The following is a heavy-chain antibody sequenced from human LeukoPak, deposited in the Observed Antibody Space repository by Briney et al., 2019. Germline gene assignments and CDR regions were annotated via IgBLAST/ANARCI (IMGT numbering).Heavy chain of an antibody. CDR3: ARSGIAARPGIGY. D-gene: IGHD6-6*01. J-gene: IGHJ4*02. CDR2: ISSSGSTI. V-gene: IGHV3-48*03. Sequence: PGGSLRLSCAASGFTFSSYEMNWVRQAPGKGLEWVSYISSSGSTIYYADSVKGRFTISRDNAKNSLYLQMNSLRAEDTAVYYCARSGIAARPGIGYWGQGTLVTVSS. CDR1: GFTFSSYE.